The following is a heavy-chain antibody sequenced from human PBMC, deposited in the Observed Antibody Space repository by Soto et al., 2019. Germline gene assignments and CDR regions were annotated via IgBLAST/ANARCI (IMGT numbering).Heavy chain of an antibody. CDR2: IIPIFGTA. CDR3: ARSQDSSGYWNSCFDP. Sequence: QVQLVQSGAEVKKPGSSVKVSCKSSGGTFSTYTLAWVRQAPGQGLEWVGGIIPIFGTANYPQKFNGRVTITADESTSTAYMELSSLRSEDTAVYYCARSQDSSGYWNSCFDPWGQGTLVTVSS. J-gene: IGHJ5*02. V-gene: IGHV1-69*01. CDR1: GGTFSTYT. D-gene: IGHD3-22*01.